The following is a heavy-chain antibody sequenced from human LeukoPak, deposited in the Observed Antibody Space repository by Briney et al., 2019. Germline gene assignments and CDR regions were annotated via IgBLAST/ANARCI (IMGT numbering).Heavy chain of an antibody. J-gene: IGHJ6*03. CDR2: ISYDGSNK. V-gene: IGHV3-30-3*01. Sequence: GGSLRLSCAASGFTFSSYAMHWVRQAPGKGLEWVAVISYDGSNKYYADSVKGRFTISRDNSKNTLYLQMNSLRAEDTAVYYCAKDGLVVPAATDYYYYMGVWGKGTTVTVSS. CDR1: GFTFSSYA. CDR3: AKDGLVVPAATDYYYYMGV. D-gene: IGHD2-2*01.